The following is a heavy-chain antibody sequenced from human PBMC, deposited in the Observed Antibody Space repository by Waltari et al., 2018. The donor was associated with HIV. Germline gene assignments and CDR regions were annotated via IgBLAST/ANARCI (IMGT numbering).Heavy chain of an antibody. CDR2: IKQDGSEK. Sequence: EVQLVESGGGLVQPGGSLRLSCAASGFTFSSYWMSWVRQAPGKGQEWVSNIKQDGSEKYYVDSVNGRFTISRDNAENSLYLQMNSLRAEDTAVYYCARGGFYGSGSKVNWGQGTLVTVSS. D-gene: IGHD3-10*01. V-gene: IGHV3-7*04. CDR1: GFTFSSYW. CDR3: ARGGFYGSGSKVN. J-gene: IGHJ4*02.